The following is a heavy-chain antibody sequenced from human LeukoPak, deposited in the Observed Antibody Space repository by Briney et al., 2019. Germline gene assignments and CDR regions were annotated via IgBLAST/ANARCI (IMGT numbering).Heavy chain of an antibody. CDR3: ARGRGNWGRGDYYYYMDV. J-gene: IGHJ6*03. CDR2: IYYSGST. V-gene: IGHV4-31*03. D-gene: IGHD7-27*01. CDR1: GGSISSGGYY. Sequence: SETLSLTCTVSGGSISSGGYYWSWIRQHPGKGLEWIGYIYYSGSTYYNPSLKSRVTISVDTSKNQFSLKLSSVTAADTAVYCCARGRGNWGRGDYYYYMDVWGKGTTVTVSS.